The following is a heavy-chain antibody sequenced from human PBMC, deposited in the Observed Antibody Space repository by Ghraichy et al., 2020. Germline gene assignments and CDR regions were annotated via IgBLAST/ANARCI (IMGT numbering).Heavy chain of an antibody. CDR2: INSDGSST. D-gene: IGHD3-10*01. J-gene: IGHJ6*02. CDR1: GFTFSSYW. V-gene: IGHV3-74*01. CDR3: ARDLNYYGSGSYFFADYYYGMDV. Sequence: GGVPRLSCAASGFTFSSYWMHWVRQAPGKGLVWVSRINSDGSSTSYADSVKGRFTISRDNAKNTLYLQMNSLRAEDTAVYYCARDLNYYGSGSYFFADYYYGMDVWGQGTTVTVSS.